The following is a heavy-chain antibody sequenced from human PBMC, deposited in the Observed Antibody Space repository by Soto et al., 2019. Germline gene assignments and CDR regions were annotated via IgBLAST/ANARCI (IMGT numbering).Heavy chain of an antibody. J-gene: IGHJ4*02. D-gene: IGHD3-22*01. CDR2: ISYDGSNK. Sequence: GGSLRLSCAASGFTFSSYGMHWVRQAPGKGLEWVAVISYDGSNKYYADSVKGRFTISRDNSKNTLYLQMNSLRAEDTAVYYCARADHYYDITGLDYWGQGTLVTVSS. V-gene: IGHV3-30*03. CDR1: GFTFSSYG. CDR3: ARADHYYDITGLDY.